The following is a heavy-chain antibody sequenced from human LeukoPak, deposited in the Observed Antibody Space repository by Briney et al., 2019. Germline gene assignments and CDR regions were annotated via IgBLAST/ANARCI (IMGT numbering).Heavy chain of an antibody. J-gene: IGHJ4*02. CDR1: GFTVSSNY. CDR2: IYSGGST. D-gene: IGHD3-22*01. V-gene: IGHV3-53*01. CDR3: ARVISSGYYYVGYYFDY. Sequence: GGSLRLSCAASGFTVSSNYMSWVRQAPGKGLEWVSVIYSGGSTYYADSVKGRFTISRDNSKNTLYLQMNSLRAEDTAVYYCARVISSGYYYVGYYFDYWGQGTLVTVSS.